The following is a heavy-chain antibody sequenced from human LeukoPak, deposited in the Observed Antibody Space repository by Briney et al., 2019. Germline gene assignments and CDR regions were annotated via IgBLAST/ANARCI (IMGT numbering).Heavy chain of an antibody. Sequence: GGSLTLSCTASGFTFGDYAMSWDRQAPGKGPEWVGFIRSKAYGGTTEYAASVKGRFTISRDDSKSIAYLQMNSLKTEDTAVYYCNRVFDPWGQGTLVTVSS. CDR3: NRVFDP. J-gene: IGHJ5*02. CDR2: IRSKAYGGTT. V-gene: IGHV3-49*04. CDR1: GFTFGDYA.